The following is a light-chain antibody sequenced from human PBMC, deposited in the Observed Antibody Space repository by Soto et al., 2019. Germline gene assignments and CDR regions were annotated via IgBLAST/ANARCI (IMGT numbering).Light chain of an antibody. CDR2: KAY. J-gene: IGKJ1*01. CDR3: QQYHIYSGT. Sequence: DIQMTQSPSTLSASVGDRVTITCRASQTIDSWLAWYQQRPGKPPNLLIYKAYTLASGVPSRFSGSGSGTEFTLTIKSLQPDDFATYYCQQYHIYSGTFGQGTKVDIK. V-gene: IGKV1-5*03. CDR1: QTIDSW.